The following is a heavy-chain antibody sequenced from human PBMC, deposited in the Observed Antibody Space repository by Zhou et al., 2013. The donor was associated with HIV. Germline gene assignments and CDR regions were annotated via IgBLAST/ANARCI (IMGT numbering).Heavy chain of an antibody. Sequence: QVQLVQSGAEVKKPGSSVKVSCKASGGTFSRNGISWVRQAPGQGLEWMGGIESLSLVQETTHRSSRAESRLRRTNPRDTAYMELTSLRSEDTAVYYCAWGGAGSWELPIHLYYMDVWGKGDHGSPVSS. J-gene: IGHJ6*03. CDR1: GGTFSRNG. CDR2: IESLSLVQ. CDR3: AWGGAGSWELPIHLYYMDV. D-gene: IGHD1-26*01. V-gene: IGHV1-69*05.